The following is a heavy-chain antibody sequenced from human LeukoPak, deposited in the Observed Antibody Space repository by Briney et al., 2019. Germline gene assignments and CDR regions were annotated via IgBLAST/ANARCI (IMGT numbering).Heavy chain of an antibody. Sequence: RASVKVSCKASGCTFSSYAISGVRQAPGQGLEWMGGIIPIFGTANCAQKFQGRVTITAYKSTSTAYMELRSLRSDDKAVYYCARDIRFMVRGVIWREADPWGQGTLVTVSS. V-gene: IGHV1-69*06. CDR2: IIPIFGTA. J-gene: IGHJ5*02. CDR3: ARDIRFMVRGVIWREADP. D-gene: IGHD3-10*01. CDR1: GCTFSSYA.